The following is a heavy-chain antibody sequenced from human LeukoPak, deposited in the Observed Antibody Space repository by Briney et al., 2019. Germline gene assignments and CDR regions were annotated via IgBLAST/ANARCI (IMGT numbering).Heavy chain of an antibody. CDR3: ARVVAGRSSDY. CDR2: IYHSGST. J-gene: IGHJ4*02. V-gene: IGHV4-4*02. Sequence: PSETLSLTCAVSGGSISSSNYWSWVRQPPGKGLEWIGEIYHSGSTHYNPSLKSRVAIPVDKSKNHFSLKLSSVTAADTAVYYCARVVAGRSSDYWGQGTLVTVSS. D-gene: IGHD6-19*01. CDR1: GGSISSSNY.